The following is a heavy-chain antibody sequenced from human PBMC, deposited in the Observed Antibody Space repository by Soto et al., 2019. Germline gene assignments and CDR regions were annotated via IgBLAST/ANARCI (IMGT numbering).Heavy chain of an antibody. J-gene: IGHJ4*02. CDR3: ARVTRGWYDY. Sequence: QVQLQESGPGLVKPSVTVSLTYTVSGGSISSYYWIWIRQPPGKGLEWIGYIYYSGSTNYNPSLKSRVTISVDTSKNQFSLKLSSVTAADTAVYYCARVTRGWYDYWGQGTLVTVSS. CDR2: IYYSGST. CDR1: GGSISSYY. V-gene: IGHV4-59*01. D-gene: IGHD6-19*01.